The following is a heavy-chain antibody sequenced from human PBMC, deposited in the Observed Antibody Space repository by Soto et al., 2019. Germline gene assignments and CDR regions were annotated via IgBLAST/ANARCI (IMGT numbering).Heavy chain of an antibody. V-gene: IGHV3-73*02. Sequence: EVQLVESGGGLVQIGGSLKLSCATSGLNFSGSAMHWARQAPGKGLEWVGRIRSRPHNYATTYAASVEGRFTISRDDSKNTVYLQMNGLKTEDTAVYYCTTERDYWGRGTLVTVSS. CDR2: IRSRPHNYAT. J-gene: IGHJ4*02. CDR1: GLNFSGSA. CDR3: TTERDY.